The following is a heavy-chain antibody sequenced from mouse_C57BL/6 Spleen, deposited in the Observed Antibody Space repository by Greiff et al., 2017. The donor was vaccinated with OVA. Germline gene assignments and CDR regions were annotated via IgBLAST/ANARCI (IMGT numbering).Heavy chain of an antibody. CDR3: ARRGVYDYAWFAY. V-gene: IGHV1-50*01. CDR1: GYTFTSYW. D-gene: IGHD2-4*01. J-gene: IGHJ3*01. CDR2: IDPSDSYT. Sequence: QVQLQQPGAELVKPGASVKLSCKASGYTFTSYWMQWVKQRPGQGLEWIGEIDPSDSYTNYNQKFKGQATLTVDTSSSKAYMQLSSLTSEDSAVYYCARRGVYDYAWFAYWGQGTLVTVSA.